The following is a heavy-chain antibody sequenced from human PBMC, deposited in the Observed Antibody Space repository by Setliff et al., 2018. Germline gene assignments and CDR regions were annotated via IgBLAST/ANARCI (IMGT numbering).Heavy chain of an antibody. Sequence: SETLSLTCTVSGVSISANHDWCWIRQPPGQGLEWIGSISSGGNTCYNPSLNSRVTISADTSKNQFSVRLNSVTAADTAVYYCARHWDFCGGNCPHNSIDYWGRGALVTVSS. J-gene: IGHJ4*02. V-gene: IGHV4-39*01. D-gene: IGHD2-21*02. CDR3: ARHWDFCGGNCPHNSIDY. CDR1: GVSISANHD. CDR2: ISSGGNT.